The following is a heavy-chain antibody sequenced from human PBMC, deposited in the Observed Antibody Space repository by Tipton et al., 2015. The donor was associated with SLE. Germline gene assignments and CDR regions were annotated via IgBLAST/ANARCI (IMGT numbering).Heavy chain of an antibody. CDR3: ARHGDQLGIYWYFDL. J-gene: IGHJ2*01. CDR1: GGSISGYY. V-gene: IGHV4-59*08. CDR2: IYHSDYT. D-gene: IGHD7-27*01. Sequence: TLSLTCTVSGGSISGYYWSWIRQPPGKGLEWIGHIYHSDYTSYNPSLKSRVFISIDTSKKQFSLNMNSLTAADTAVYFCARHGDQLGIYWYFDLWGRGTLVTVSS.